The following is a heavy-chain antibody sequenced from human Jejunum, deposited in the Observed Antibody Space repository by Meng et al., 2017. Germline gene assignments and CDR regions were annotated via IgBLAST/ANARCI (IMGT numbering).Heavy chain of an antibody. CDR2: FFNSGDI. J-gene: IGHJ4*02. CDR3: ARLTSGYTYLFDY. V-gene: IGHV4-4*07. CDR1: GDSISGYY. D-gene: IGHD5-18*01. Sequence: GSLRLSCTVSGDSISGYYWSWIRQPAGKGLEWIGRFFNSGDINYNPSLKSRVTMSVDTSENQFSLKLSSVTAADTAVYYCARLTSGYTYLFDYWGQGILVTVSS.